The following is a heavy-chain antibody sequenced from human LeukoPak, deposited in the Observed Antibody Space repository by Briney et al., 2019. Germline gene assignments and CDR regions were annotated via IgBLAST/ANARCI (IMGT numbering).Heavy chain of an antibody. D-gene: IGHD2-2*01. Sequence: PGGSLRLSCAASGFTFSSYTMSGVRQAPGKGLELVSSISSSSSCISYAESVRGRFTISRDNAKNSLYLQMNSLRAEDTAVYYCARDKVAAAPGDYWGQGPLVTVSS. J-gene: IGHJ4*02. CDR1: GFTFSSYT. CDR3: ARDKVAAAPGDY. CDR2: ISSSSSCI. V-gene: IGHV3-21*01.